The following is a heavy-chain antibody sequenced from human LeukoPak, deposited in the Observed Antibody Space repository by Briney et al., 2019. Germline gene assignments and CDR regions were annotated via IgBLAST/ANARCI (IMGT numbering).Heavy chain of an antibody. J-gene: IGHJ4*02. D-gene: IGHD6-6*01. V-gene: IGHV1-18*01. CDR1: GYTFTSYG. Sequence: GASVKVSCKASGYTFTSYGISWVRQAPGQGLEWMGWISTYNGNTNYAQKLQGRVTMTTDTSTSTAYMELRSLRSDDSAAYYCARDRQFGFAARDFGYWGQGTLVTVSS. CDR2: ISTYNGNT. CDR3: ARDRQFGFAARDFGY.